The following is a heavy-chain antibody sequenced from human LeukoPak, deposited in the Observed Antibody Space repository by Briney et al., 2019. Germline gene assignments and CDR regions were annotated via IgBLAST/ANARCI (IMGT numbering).Heavy chain of an antibody. J-gene: IGHJ6*02. D-gene: IGHD3-10*01. CDR1: GYTFTSYY. V-gene: IGHV1-46*01. CDR3: ARDLTYYYGSGSEKYGMDV. CDR2: INPSGGST. Sequence: GASVKVSCKASGYTFTSYYMHWVRQAPGQGLEWMGIINPSGGSTSYAQKFQGRVTMTRDTSTSTVYMELSSLRSEDTAVYYCARDLTYYYGSGSEKYGMDVWGQGTTVTVSS.